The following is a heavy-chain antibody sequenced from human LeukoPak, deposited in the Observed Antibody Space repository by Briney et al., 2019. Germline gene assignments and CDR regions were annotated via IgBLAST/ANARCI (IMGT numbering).Heavy chain of an antibody. J-gene: IGHJ3*02. CDR3: ASATDTNAFDI. CDR1: GGSISSGGYY. CDR2: IYYSGST. V-gene: IGHV4-61*08. Sequence: SQTLSLTCTVSGGSISSGGYYWSWIRQPPGKGLEWIGYIYYSGSTNCNPSLKSRVTISVDTSKNQFSLKLSSVTAADTAVYYCASATDTNAFDIWGQGTMVTVSS.